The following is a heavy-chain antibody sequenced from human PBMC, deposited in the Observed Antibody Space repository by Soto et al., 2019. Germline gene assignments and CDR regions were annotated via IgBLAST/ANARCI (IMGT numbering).Heavy chain of an antibody. V-gene: IGHV3-33*01. J-gene: IGHJ4*02. CDR3: ARDRYSSGWYDLDY. D-gene: IGHD6-19*01. CDR2: IWYDGSNK. Sequence: QVQLVESGGGVVQPGRSLRLSCAASGFTFSSYGMHWVRQAPGKGLEWVAVIWYDGSNKYYADSVKGRFTISIDNSKNTLYLQMNSLRAEDTAVYYCARDRYSSGWYDLDYWGQGTLVTVSS. CDR1: GFTFSSYG.